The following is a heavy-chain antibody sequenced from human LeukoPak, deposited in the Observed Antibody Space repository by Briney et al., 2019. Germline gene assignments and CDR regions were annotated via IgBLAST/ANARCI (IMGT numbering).Heavy chain of an antibody. CDR3: AKFPGIVAAGIDY. CDR1: GFTFSSYA. Sequence: GGSLRLSCAASGFTFSSYAMHWVRQAPGKGLEWVSTISESGGSTYYADSVKGRFTVSRHNSRNTLYLQMNSLRVDDTAVYYCAKFPGIVAAGIDYWGQGTLVTVSS. V-gene: IGHV3-23*01. CDR2: ISESGGST. J-gene: IGHJ4*02. D-gene: IGHD6-13*01.